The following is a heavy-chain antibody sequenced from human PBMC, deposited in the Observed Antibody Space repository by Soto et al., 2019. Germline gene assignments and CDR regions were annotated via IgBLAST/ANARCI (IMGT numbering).Heavy chain of an antibody. V-gene: IGHV1-69*13. CDR3: ADGYYYDSSGYYYYYFDY. J-gene: IGHJ4*02. CDR1: GGTFSSYA. CDR2: IIPIFGTA. Sequence: SVKVSCKASGGTFSSYAISWVRQAPGQGLEWMGGIIPIFGTANYAQKFQGRVTITADESTSTAYMELSSLRSEDTAVYYCADGYYYDSSGYYYYYFDYWGQGTLVTVSS. D-gene: IGHD3-22*01.